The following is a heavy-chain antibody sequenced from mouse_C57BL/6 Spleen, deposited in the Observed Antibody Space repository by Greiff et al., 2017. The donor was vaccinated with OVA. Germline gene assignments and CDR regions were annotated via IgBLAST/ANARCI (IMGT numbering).Heavy chain of an antibody. CDR3: ARWPNSLNYYGSSYFDY. J-gene: IGHJ2*01. V-gene: IGHV14-2*01. CDR2: IDPEDGET. D-gene: IGHD1-1*01. CDR1: GFNIKDYY. Sequence: VHVKQSGAELVKPGASVKLSCTASGFNIKDYYMHWVKQRTEQGLEWIGRIDPEDGETKYAPKFQGKATITADTSSNTAYLQLSSLTSEDTAVYYCARWPNSLNYYGSSYFDYWGQGTTLTVSS.